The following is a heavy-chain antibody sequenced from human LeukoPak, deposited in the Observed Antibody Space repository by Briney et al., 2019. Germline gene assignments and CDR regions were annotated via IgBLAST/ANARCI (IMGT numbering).Heavy chain of an antibody. CDR3: ARGEYVISGYRNDAFDI. CDR1: GGTFSDYA. Sequence: ASVKVSCKASGGTFSDYAISWVRQAPGQRLEWMGWINPNSGATKYAQKFQGRVTMTRDTSISTAYMELSRLTSDDTAVYYCARGEYVISGYRNDAFDIWGQGTMVTVSS. J-gene: IGHJ3*02. D-gene: IGHD3-22*01. V-gene: IGHV1-2*02. CDR2: INPNSGAT.